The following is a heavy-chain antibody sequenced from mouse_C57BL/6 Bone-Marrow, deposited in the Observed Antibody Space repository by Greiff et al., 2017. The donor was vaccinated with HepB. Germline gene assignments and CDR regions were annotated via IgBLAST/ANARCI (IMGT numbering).Heavy chain of an antibody. V-gene: IGHV5-9-1*02. CDR2: ISSGGDYI. CDR3: TREADGYYPFNY. D-gene: IGHD2-3*01. J-gene: IGHJ2*01. CDR1: GFTFSSYA. Sequence: EVMLVESGEGLVKPGGSLKLSCAASGFTFSSYAMSWVRQTPEQRLEWVAYISSGGDYIYYADTVKGRFTISRDNARNTLYLQMSSLKSEDTAMYYCTREADGYYPFNYWGQGTTLTVSS.